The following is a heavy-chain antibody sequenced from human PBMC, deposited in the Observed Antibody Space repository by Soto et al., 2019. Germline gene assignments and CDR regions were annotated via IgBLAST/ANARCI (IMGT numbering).Heavy chain of an antibody. Sequence: QVQLVQSGAEVKKPGASVKVSCKASGYTFTSYGISWVRQAPGQGLEWMGWISAYNGNTNDAQKLQGRVTMTTDTSTSTAYMELRSLRSDDTAVYYCARGCSGGSCYFAYYYYGMDVWGQGTTVTVSS. CDR2: ISAYNGNT. J-gene: IGHJ6*02. D-gene: IGHD2-15*01. CDR1: GYTFTSYG. CDR3: ARGCSGGSCYFAYYYYGMDV. V-gene: IGHV1-18*04.